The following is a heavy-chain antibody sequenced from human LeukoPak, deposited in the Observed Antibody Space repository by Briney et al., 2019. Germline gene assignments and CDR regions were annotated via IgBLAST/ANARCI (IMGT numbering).Heavy chain of an antibody. V-gene: IGHV3-20*04. CDR1: GFTFDDYG. D-gene: IGHD2-2*01. CDR2: INWNGGST. CDR3: ARTRVPAAPFDY. Sequence: PGGSLRLSXAAPGFTFDDYGMSWVRQAPGKGLEWVSGINWNGGSTCYADSVKGRFTISRDNAKNSLYLQMNSLRAEDTALYYCARTRVPAAPFDYWGQGTLVTVSS. J-gene: IGHJ4*02.